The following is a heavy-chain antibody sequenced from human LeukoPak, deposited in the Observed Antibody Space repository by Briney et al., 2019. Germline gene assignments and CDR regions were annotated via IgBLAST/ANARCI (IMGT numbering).Heavy chain of an antibody. CDR2: INHSGST. J-gene: IGHJ3*02. V-gene: IGHV4-34*01. D-gene: IGHD3-3*01. Sequence: SETLSLTCAVYGGSFSGYYWSWIRQPPGKGLEWIGEINHSGSTNYNPSLKSRVTISVDTSKNQFSLKLSSVTPEDTAVYYCAREGGYYDFWSGHRAFDIWGQGTMVTVSS. CDR3: AREGGYYDFWSGHRAFDI. CDR1: GGSFSGYY.